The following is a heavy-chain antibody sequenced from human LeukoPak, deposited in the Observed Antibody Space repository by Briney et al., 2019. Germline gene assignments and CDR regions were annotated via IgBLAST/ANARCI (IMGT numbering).Heavy chain of an antibody. CDR1: GFTFGDYA. V-gene: IGHV3-49*03. Sequence: GGPLRLPCTGSGFTFGDYAMTWFRQAPGKGLEWLSFIRGKAYGATTEYAASVKGRFTMSRDDSKSIAYLQMNRLKTEDTAVYYCSRFAYWTGYQGDSWGQGTLVTVSS. CDR3: SRFAYWTGYQGDS. CDR2: IRGKAYGATT. D-gene: IGHD3/OR15-3a*01. J-gene: IGHJ4*02.